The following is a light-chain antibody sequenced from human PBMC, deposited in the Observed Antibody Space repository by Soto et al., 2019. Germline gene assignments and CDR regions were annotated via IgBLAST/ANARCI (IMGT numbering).Light chain of an antibody. Sequence: QSVLTQPPSVSGAPGQRVTLSCTGSSSNIGAGYEVHWYQQIPGTAPKVLIYSNTHRPSGVPDRFSVSKSGTSASLAITDIQAEDEADYYCQSYDNSLSGFYVFGTGTKLTVL. J-gene: IGLJ1*01. CDR2: SNT. CDR1: SSNIGAGYE. V-gene: IGLV1-40*01. CDR3: QSYDNSLSGFYV.